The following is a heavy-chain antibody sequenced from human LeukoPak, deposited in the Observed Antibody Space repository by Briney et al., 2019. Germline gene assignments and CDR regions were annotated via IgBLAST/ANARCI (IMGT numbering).Heavy chain of an antibody. CDR1: GFTFSSYA. CDR3: AKVEAAAAFYYFDY. Sequence: GGSLRLSCAASGFTFSSYAMSWVRQAPGKGLERVSAISGSGGSTYYADSVKGRFTISRDNSKNTLYLQMSSLRAEDTAVYYCAKVEAAAAFYYFDYWGQGTLVTVSS. D-gene: IGHD6-13*01. V-gene: IGHV3-23*01. CDR2: ISGSGGST. J-gene: IGHJ4*02.